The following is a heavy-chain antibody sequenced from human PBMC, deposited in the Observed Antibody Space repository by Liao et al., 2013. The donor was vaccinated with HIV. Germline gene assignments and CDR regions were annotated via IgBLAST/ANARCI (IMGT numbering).Heavy chain of an antibody. CDR2: IYYRGRT. D-gene: IGHD2-2*01. J-gene: IGHJ5*02. CDR3: ARRVPAGWFDP. V-gene: IGHV4-34*01. CDR1: GGSFSDYS. Sequence: QVQLQQWGAGLLKPSETLSLTCAVYGGSFSDYSWNWIRQPPGKGLEWIGFIYYRGRTNYNPSLKSRVTISVDTSKNQFSLKLTSVTAADTAVYYCARRVPAGWFDPWGQGALVTVSS.